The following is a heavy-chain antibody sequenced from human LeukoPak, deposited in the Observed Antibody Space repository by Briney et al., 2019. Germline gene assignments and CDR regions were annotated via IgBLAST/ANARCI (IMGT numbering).Heavy chain of an antibody. V-gene: IGHV3-7*01. CDR3: ATLRRTSVMVRGSDY. CDR1: GITFSSFW. CDR2: IKQDGSEK. D-gene: IGHD3-10*01. Sequence: PGGSLRLSCAVSGITFSSFWMSWVRQAPGKGLEWVANIKQDGSEKYYVDSVKGRFTISRDNAKNSVYLQMNSLRAEDTAVYYCATLRRTSVMVRGSDYWGRGSLVTVSS. J-gene: IGHJ4*02.